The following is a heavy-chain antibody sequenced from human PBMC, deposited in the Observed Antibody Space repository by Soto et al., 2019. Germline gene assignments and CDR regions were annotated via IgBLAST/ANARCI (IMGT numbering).Heavy chain of an antibody. CDR3: ARGSGWLDE. V-gene: IGHV4-59*08. J-gene: IGHJ5*02. D-gene: IGHD6-19*01. Sequence: SETLSLTCTVSGGSITSNFWSWVRQPPGKGLEWIGYMFHTGNTDYNPSLKSRVSISADTSKNRLSLIIDSVTAADTAVYYCARGSGWLDEWGQGTLVTVSS. CDR1: GGSITSNF. CDR2: MFHTGNT.